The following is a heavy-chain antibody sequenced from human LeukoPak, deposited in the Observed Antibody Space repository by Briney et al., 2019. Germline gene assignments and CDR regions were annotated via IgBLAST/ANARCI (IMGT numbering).Heavy chain of an antibody. Sequence: SGGSLRLSCAASGFTFSSYGMHWVRQAPGKGLDWVAYIRNDASNTYYADSVKGRFSISRDNSKNTVYLQMNSLIPEDTAVYYCAKRAGSAWSAGAWGQGTLVTVSS. D-gene: IGHD3-10*01. CDR2: IRNDASNT. J-gene: IGHJ5*02. V-gene: IGHV3-30*02. CDR1: GFTFSSYG. CDR3: AKRAGSAWSAGA.